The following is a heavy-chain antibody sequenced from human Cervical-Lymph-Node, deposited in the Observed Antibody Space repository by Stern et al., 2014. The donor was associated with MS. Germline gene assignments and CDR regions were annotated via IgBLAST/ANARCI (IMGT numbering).Heavy chain of an antibody. CDR3: ARGGGLVGYFDY. CDR1: GDTFSSYA. D-gene: IGHD1-26*01. V-gene: IGHV1-69*06. CDR2: ITPVFGST. Sequence: VQLVESGAEVKKPGSSVKVSCKASGDTFSSYAINWSRKVPGPGLEWMGGITPVFGSTNYAQKFQGRVTITADKSTNTAYMELMTLRSEDTAVYYCARGGGLVGYFDYWGQGTLVSVSS. J-gene: IGHJ4*02.